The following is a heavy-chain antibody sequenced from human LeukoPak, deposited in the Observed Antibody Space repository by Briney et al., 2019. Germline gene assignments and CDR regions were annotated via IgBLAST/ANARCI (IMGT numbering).Heavy chain of an antibody. CDR1: GFTFSNYS. D-gene: IGHD2-21*02. V-gene: IGHV3-21*04. Sequence: GGSLRLSCAASGFTFSNYSMNWVRQAPGKGLEWVSSISSSSSYIFYADSVKGRFTISRDNAKNTLYLQMNSLRAEDTAVYYCAKLPRGYCGGDCYPHFDYWGQGTLVTVSS. CDR3: AKLPRGYCGGDCYPHFDY. J-gene: IGHJ4*02. CDR2: ISSSSSYI.